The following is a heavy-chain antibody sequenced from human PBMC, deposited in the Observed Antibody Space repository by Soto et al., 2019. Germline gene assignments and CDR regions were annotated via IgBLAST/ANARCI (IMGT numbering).Heavy chain of an antibody. V-gene: IGHV4-59*01. J-gene: IGHJ5*02. Sequence: PSETLSLTCTVSGGSISSYSWSWFRQPPGKGLEWIGYIYYSGSTNYNPSLKSRVTISVDTSKNQFSPKLSSVTAADTAVYYCARDNYDFWSGRDWFDPWGQGTLVTVS. D-gene: IGHD3-3*01. CDR3: ARDNYDFWSGRDWFDP. CDR2: IYYSGST. CDR1: GGSISSYS.